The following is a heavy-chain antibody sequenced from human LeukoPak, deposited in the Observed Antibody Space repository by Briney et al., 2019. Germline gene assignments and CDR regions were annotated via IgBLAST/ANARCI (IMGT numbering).Heavy chain of an antibody. CDR3: ARWPHCQDF. Sequence: GGSLRPSCAASGFTFSDFYMSWVRQAPGEGLEWVANINKDGSEEKYVDSVKGRFTISRDNAKSSLYLQMSSLRADDTAVYYCARWPHCQDFWGRGTRVTVSS. CDR2: INKDGSEE. J-gene: IGHJ4*02. V-gene: IGHV3-7*03. CDR1: GFTFSDFY.